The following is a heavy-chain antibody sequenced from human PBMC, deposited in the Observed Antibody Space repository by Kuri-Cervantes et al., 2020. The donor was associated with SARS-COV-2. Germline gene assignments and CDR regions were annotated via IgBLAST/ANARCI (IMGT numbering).Heavy chain of an antibody. D-gene: IGHD4-17*01. CDR2: VNHSGST. CDR1: GESFSGYY. CDR3: ARAYGFLRYIYYMDV. Sequence: SETLSLTCAYYGESFSGYYWNWVRQPPGKGLEWIGEVNHSGSTNYNSSLKSRVTMSVDTSTKQFSLKLNSVTAADTAVYYCARAYGFLRYIYYMDVWGRGTTVTVSS. J-gene: IGHJ6*03. V-gene: IGHV4-34*01.